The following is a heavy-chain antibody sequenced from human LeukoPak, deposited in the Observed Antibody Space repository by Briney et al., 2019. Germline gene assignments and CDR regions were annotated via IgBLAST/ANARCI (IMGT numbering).Heavy chain of an antibody. Sequence: GGSLRLSCAASGFSFNKFGMHWVRQAPGKGLQWVALIQYDGNNKNYVDSVKGRFTISRDNSKNTLYLQMNSLRAEDTAMYYCAKVSSAYYYFDYWGQGTLVTVSS. CDR2: IQYDGNNK. V-gene: IGHV3-30*02. CDR1: GFSFNKFG. J-gene: IGHJ4*02. CDR3: AKVSSAYYYFDY. D-gene: IGHD3-22*01.